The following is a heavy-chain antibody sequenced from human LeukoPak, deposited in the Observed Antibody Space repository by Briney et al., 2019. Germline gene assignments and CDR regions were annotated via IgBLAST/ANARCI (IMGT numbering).Heavy chain of an antibody. CDR1: GFTFDDYA. V-gene: IGHV3-9*03. CDR3: PKAGEDRRNWYGRGYFDH. CDR2: IGWNGGSI. D-gene: IGHD6-13*01. Sequence: GGSLRLSCAASGFTFDDYAMHWVRQAPGKGLEWVSGIGWNGGSIGYADSVKGRFTVSRDNAKNSLYLQMNSLRAEDMALYYCPKAGEDRRNWYGRGYFDHWGQGTLVTVSS. J-gene: IGHJ4*02.